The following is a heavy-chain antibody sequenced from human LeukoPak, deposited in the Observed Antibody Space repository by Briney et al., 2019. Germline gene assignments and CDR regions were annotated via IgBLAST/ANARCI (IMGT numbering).Heavy chain of an antibody. D-gene: IGHD3-10*01. CDR3: AREGSGGL. V-gene: IGHV4-61*02. J-gene: IGHJ4*02. CDR2: MYTSGST. Sequence: PSETLSPTCTVSGVSISSGSYYWSWIRQPAGKGLEWIGRMYTSGSTNYNPSLKSRVTISLDTSKNQFSLKLNSVTAADTAVYYCAREGSGGLWGQGTLVTVSS. CDR1: GVSISSGSYY.